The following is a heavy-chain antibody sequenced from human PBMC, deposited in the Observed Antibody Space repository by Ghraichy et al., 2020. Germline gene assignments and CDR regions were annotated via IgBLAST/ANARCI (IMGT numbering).Heavy chain of an antibody. J-gene: IGHJ4*02. CDR1: GFMFSGYG. CDR2: ISYDGGNE. Sequence: GGSLRLSCAASGFMFSGYGIHWVRQAPGKGLEWVAFISYDGGNEYYADSVKGRFTISRDNSKNTLYLKMSSLRAEDTAVYYCAKDRQWKLHSPFYFDSWGQGTLVTVSS. D-gene: IGHD6-19*01. CDR3: AKDRQWKLHSPFYFDS. V-gene: IGHV3-30*18.